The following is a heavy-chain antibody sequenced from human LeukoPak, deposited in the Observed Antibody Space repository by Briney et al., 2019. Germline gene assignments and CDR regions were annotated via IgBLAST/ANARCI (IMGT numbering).Heavy chain of an antibody. CDR2: ISSSGSTI. Sequence: GGSLRLSCAASGFTFSSYEMNWVRQAPGKGLEWVSYISSSGSTIYYADSVKGRFTISRDNAKNSLYLQMNSLRAEDTSVYYCARDTNGDRWFDPWGQGTLVTVSS. CDR1: GFTFSSYE. J-gene: IGHJ5*02. V-gene: IGHV3-48*03. D-gene: IGHD4-17*01. CDR3: ARDTNGDRWFDP.